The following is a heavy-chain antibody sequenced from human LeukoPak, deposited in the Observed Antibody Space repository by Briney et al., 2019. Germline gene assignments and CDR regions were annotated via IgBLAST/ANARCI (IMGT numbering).Heavy chain of an antibody. CDR3: AREGTTGSLIIDY. Sequence: GGSLRLSCAASGFTFRNYWMGWVRQAPGKGLEWVANTKPDGSAEYYADSVRGRFTTSRDNANNFLYLQMNSLRAEDTAVYYCAREGTTGSLIIDYWGQGTLVTVSS. CDR1: GFTFRNYW. V-gene: IGHV3-7*01. J-gene: IGHJ4*02. D-gene: IGHD1/OR15-1a*01. CDR2: TKPDGSAE.